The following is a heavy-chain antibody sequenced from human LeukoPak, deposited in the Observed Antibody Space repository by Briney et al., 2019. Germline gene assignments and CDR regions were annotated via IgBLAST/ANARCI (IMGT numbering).Heavy chain of an antibody. CDR1: GFTFSSYG. Sequence: GGSLRLSCAASGFTFSSYGMHWVRQAPGEGLEWVAFIRYDGSNKYYADSVKGRFTISRDNSKNTLYLQMNSLRAEDTAVYYCAKTLLRYFDWLLDYWGQGTLVTVSS. V-gene: IGHV3-30*02. J-gene: IGHJ4*02. CDR2: IRYDGSNK. CDR3: AKTLLRYFDWLLDY. D-gene: IGHD3-9*01.